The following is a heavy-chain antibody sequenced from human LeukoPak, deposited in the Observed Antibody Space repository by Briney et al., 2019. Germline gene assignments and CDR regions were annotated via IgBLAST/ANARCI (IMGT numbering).Heavy chain of an antibody. CDR1: GFTFSSYA. Sequence: PGGSLRLSCAASGFTFSSYAMSWVRQAPGVGLEWVSAISASGGSTYYADSVKGRSAISRDSSKSTLYLQMNTLRAEDTAVYYCARGKYCGVDCYSGFDYWGQGTLATVSS. CDR2: ISASGGST. D-gene: IGHD2-21*02. J-gene: IGHJ4*02. CDR3: ARGKYCGVDCYSGFDY. V-gene: IGHV3-23*01.